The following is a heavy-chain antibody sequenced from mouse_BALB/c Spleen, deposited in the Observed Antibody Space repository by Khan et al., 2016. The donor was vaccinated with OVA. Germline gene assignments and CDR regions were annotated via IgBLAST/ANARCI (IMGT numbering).Heavy chain of an antibody. CDR3: AKIFYGNSYAMDY. V-gene: IGHV1-77*01. CDR2: IYPGSGST. CDR1: GYTFTDYD. D-gene: IGHD2-1*01. J-gene: IGHJ4*01. Sequence: QVQLQQSGPELVKPGASVKMSCKTSGYTFTDYDIRWVKQRTGQGLEWIGEIYPGSGSTYYTEKFKGKATLTADKSSNTAYMQLSSLTSEDSAVYFCAKIFYGNSYAMDYWGQGTAVTVSS.